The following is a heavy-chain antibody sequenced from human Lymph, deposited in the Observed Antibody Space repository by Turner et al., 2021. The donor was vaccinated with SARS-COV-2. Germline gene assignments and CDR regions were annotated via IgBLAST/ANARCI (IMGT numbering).Heavy chain of an antibody. Sequence: VQLLESGGGLVHPGSTVNSSCAASGFTFDDYAMHWVRQAPGKGLEWVSGINWSGGSIAYADSVKGRFTISRDNPKNSLYLQMNSLRAEDTAFYYCAKDLAGNYYYSIDYWGQGTLVTVSS. CDR2: INWSGGSI. V-gene: IGHV3-9*01. J-gene: IGHJ4*02. CDR3: AKDLAGNYYYSIDY. CDR1: GFTFDDYA. D-gene: IGHD1-26*01.